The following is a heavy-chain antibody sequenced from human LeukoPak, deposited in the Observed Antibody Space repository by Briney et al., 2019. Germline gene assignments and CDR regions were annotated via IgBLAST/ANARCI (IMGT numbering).Heavy chain of an antibody. CDR3: ARDWSSAYSNYVTGYYYYYMDV. V-gene: IGHV1-69*04. Sequence: SVKVSCKASGYTFTGYYMHWVRQAPGQGLEWMGRIIAILGIANYAQKFQGRVTITADKSTGTAYMELSSLRSEDTAVYYCARDWSSAYSNYVTGYYYYYMDVWGKGTTVTVSS. J-gene: IGHJ6*03. D-gene: IGHD4-11*01. CDR2: IIAILGIA. CDR1: GYTFTGYY.